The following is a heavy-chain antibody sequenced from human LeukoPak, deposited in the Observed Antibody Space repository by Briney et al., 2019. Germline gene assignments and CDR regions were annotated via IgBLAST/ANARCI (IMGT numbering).Heavy chain of an antibody. CDR3: ASGDLTCYSYY. J-gene: IGHJ4*02. V-gene: IGHV4-59*01. CDR2: IYYSGST. CDR1: GGSISSYY. D-gene: IGHD3-9*01. Sequence: SETLSLTCTVSGGSISSYYWSWIRQPPGKGLEWIGYIYYSGSTNYNPSLKSRVTISVDTSKNQFSLKLSSVTAADTAVYYCASGDLTCYSYYWGQGTLVTVSS.